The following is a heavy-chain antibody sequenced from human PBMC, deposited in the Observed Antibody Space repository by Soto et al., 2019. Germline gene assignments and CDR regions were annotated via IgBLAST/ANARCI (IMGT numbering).Heavy chain of an antibody. J-gene: IGHJ6*02. CDR3: ARQGYYGSGSYFETNYYYGMDV. Sequence: GESLKISCKGSGYSFTSYWISWVRQMPGKGLEWMGRIDPSDSYTNYSPSFRGHVTISADKSISTAYLQWSSLKASDTAMYYCARQGYYGSGSYFETNYYYGMDVWGQGTTVTVSS. CDR2: IDPSDSYT. CDR1: GYSFTSYW. V-gene: IGHV5-10-1*01. D-gene: IGHD3-10*01.